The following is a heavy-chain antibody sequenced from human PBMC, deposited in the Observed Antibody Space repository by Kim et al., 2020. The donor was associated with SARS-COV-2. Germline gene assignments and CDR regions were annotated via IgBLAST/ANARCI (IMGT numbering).Heavy chain of an antibody. D-gene: IGHD4-17*01. J-gene: IGHJ3*02. Sequence: GGSLKLSCAASGFTFNSHGMHWVRQAPGKGLEWVAVIWYDGSNKYYADSVKGRLTISRDNSKNTLYLQMNSLRAEDTALYYCARDGYGDYGAFDIWGQGTIVTVSS. CDR3: ARDGYGDYGAFDI. CDR2: IWYDGSNK. V-gene: IGHV3-33*01. CDR1: GFTFNSHG.